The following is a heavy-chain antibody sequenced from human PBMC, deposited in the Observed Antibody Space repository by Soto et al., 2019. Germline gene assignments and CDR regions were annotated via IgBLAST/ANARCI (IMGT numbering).Heavy chain of an antibody. CDR2: IYHSGST. CDR1: GGSISSSNW. CDR3: ARDLLTAYYYDSSGYPTRDY. V-gene: IGHV4-4*02. J-gene: IGHJ4*02. D-gene: IGHD3-22*01. Sequence: QVQLQESGPGLVKPSGTLSLTCAVSGGSISSSNWWSWVRQPPGKGLEWIGEIYHSGSTNYNPSLKSRVTISVDKSKNQFSLKLSSVTAADTAVYDCARDLLTAYYYDSSGYPTRDYWGQGTLVTVSS.